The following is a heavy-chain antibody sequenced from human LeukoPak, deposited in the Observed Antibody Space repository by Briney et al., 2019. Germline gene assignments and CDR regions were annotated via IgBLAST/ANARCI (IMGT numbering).Heavy chain of an antibody. D-gene: IGHD6-19*01. Sequence: GASVKVSCKASGYTFTSYYMHWVRQAPGQGLEWMGIINPSGGSTSYAQKFQGRVTMTRDTSTSTVYMELSSLRSEDTAVYYCAIERLLPGIAVAGTGNWFDPWGRGTLVTVSS. CDR2: INPSGGST. CDR1: GYTFTSYY. CDR3: AIERLLPGIAVAGTGNWFDP. V-gene: IGHV1-46*01. J-gene: IGHJ5*02.